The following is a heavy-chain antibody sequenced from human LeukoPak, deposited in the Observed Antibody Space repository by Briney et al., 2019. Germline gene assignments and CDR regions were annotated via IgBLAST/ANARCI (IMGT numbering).Heavy chain of an antibody. V-gene: IGHV4-59*01. Sequence: PSETLSLTCTASAGSISSYYWSWIRQPPGKGLEWIGYIYFSGSTNSNPSLKSRVTISVDTSKNQFSLKLSSVTAADTAVYYCARMFGGYCSGGSCYKAFDIWGQGTMVTVSS. CDR3: ARMFGGYCSGGSCYKAFDI. J-gene: IGHJ3*02. CDR2: IYFSGST. D-gene: IGHD2-15*01. CDR1: AGSISSYY.